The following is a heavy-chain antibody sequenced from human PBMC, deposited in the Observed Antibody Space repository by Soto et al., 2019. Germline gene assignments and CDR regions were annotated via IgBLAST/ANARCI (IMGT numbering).Heavy chain of an antibody. J-gene: IGHJ6*02. CDR1: GGSIRSGGYY. Sequence: PSETLSLTCTVSGGSIRSGGYYWTWIRHFPGKGLEWIGNIYYSGTTYYNPSLKSRLTMSVDTSKNQFSLRLNSVTAADTAMYFCARDRLMATSGTASYYYGLDVWGQGTTVTVSS. D-gene: IGHD5-12*01. V-gene: IGHV4-31*03. CDR2: IYYSGTT. CDR3: ARDRLMATSGTASYYYGLDV.